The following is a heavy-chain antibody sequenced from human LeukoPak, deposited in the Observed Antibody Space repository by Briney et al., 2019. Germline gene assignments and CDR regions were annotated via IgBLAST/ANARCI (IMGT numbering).Heavy chain of an antibody. Sequence: PGGSLRLSCAASGFTVSSNYMSWVRQPPGKGLEWIGYIYYSGSTNYNPSLKSRVTISVDTSKNQFSLKLSSVTAADTAVYYCARVYDSSGLVGPGTDYFDYWGQGTLVTVSS. V-gene: IGHV4-59*02. CDR2: IYYSGST. CDR1: GFTVSSNY. J-gene: IGHJ4*02. CDR3: ARVYDSSGLVGPGTDYFDY. D-gene: IGHD3-22*01.